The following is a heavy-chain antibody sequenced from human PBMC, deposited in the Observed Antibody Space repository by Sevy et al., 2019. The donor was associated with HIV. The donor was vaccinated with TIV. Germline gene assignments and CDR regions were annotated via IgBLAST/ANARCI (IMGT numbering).Heavy chain of an antibody. CDR3: AREGCAKPHDY. CDR2: LSFGCGEI. CDR1: GFTFSKYS. D-gene: IGHD2-2*02. J-gene: IGHJ4*02. V-gene: IGHV3-23*01. Sequence: GGSLRLSCAASGFTFSKYSMSWVRQPPGKGLEWVSALSFGCGEINYADSVKGRFTISRDNSKSSVYLQMNNLRPEDTAVYYCAREGCAKPHDYWGQGTLVTVSS.